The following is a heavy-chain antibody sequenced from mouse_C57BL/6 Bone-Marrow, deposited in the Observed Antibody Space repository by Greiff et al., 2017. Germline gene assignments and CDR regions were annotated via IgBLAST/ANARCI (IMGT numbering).Heavy chain of an antibody. CDR3: ARRFDY. V-gene: IGHV5-6*01. Sequence: EVQGVESGGDLVKPGGSLKLSCAASGFTFSSYGMSWVRQTPDKRLEWVATISSGGSYTYYPDSVKGRFTISRDNAKNTLYLQMSSLKSEDTAMYYWARRFDYWGQGTTLTVSS. J-gene: IGHJ2*01. CDR2: ISSGGSYT. CDR1: GFTFSSYG.